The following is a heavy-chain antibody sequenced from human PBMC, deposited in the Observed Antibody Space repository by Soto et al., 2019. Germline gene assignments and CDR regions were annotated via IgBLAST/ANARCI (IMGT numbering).Heavy chain of an antibody. J-gene: IGHJ5*02. D-gene: IGHD2-21*01. Sequence: EVQLWESGGGLVQPGGSLRLSCAVSGFTFRSSPMSWVRRALGQGLEWVSGFNGGDDSKHYAESVRGRFTIIRDNSKNPLLLQMNNLRVEDTAIYCCAKDSHCASISPTHYHWCQGSQVSASS. CDR3: AKDSHCASISPTHYH. CDR1: GFTFRSSP. CDR2: FNGGDDSK. V-gene: IGHV3-23*01.